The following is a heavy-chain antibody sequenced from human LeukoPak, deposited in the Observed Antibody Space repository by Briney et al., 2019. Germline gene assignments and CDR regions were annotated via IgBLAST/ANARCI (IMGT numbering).Heavy chain of an antibody. J-gene: IGHJ6*02. CDR1: GGTFSSYA. D-gene: IGHD3-10*01. Sequence: GASVKVSCKASGGTFSSYAISWVRQAPGQGLEWMGWISAYNGNTNYAQKLQGRVTMTTDTSTSTAYMELRSLRSDDTAVYYCARDCAMVRGVSCYGMDVWGQGTTVTVSS. V-gene: IGHV1-18*01. CDR3: ARDCAMVRGVSCYGMDV. CDR2: ISAYNGNT.